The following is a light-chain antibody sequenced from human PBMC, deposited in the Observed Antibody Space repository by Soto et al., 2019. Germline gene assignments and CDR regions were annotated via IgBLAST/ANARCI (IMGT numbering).Light chain of an antibody. CDR3: QQFDDVPRVS. V-gene: IGKV1-33*01. Sequence: DIGMTQSPSSLSVSVGDTVAISCQASQAIGNLLNWYRQRPDESPRLLIHHASSVETGVPARFSGSGSGTNSTLSISGFQPEDVGTYFCQQFDDVPRVSFGPGTRV. J-gene: IGKJ3*01. CDR1: QAIGNL. CDR2: HAS.